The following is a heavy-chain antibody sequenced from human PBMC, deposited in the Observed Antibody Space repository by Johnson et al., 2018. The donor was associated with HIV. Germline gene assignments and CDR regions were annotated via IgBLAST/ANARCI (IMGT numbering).Heavy chain of an antibody. CDR2: ISYDGSNK. CDR3: ARALTGTTQGAFDS. D-gene: IGHD1-7*01. V-gene: IGHV3-30*04. CDR1: GFTFNNYA. J-gene: IGHJ3*02. Sequence: VQLVESGGGVVQPGRSLRLSCAASGFTFNNYALHWVRQAPGKGLEWVALISYDGSNKQYAHSVKGRYSISRDNTKDTLSLQMKSLRAEDTALYYCARALTGTTQGAFDSWGQGTMVTVSS.